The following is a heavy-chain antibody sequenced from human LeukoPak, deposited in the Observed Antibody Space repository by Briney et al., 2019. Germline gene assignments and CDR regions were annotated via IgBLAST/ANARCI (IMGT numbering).Heavy chain of an antibody. D-gene: IGHD4-17*01. Sequence: GGSLRLSCAASGFTFSSYGMHWVRQAPGKGLEWVAFIRYDGSNKYYADSVKGRFTISRDNSKNTLYLQMNSPRAEDTAVYYCAKDRLNSDYGDYGTFDYWGQGTLVTVSS. J-gene: IGHJ4*02. CDR3: AKDRLNSDYGDYGTFDY. CDR1: GFTFSSYG. V-gene: IGHV3-30*02. CDR2: IRYDGSNK.